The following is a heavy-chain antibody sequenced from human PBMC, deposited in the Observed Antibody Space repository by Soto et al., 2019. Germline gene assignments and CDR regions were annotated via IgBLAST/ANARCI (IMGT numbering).Heavy chain of an antibody. Sequence: QVQLVQSGAEVKKPGASVKVSCKASGYTFTTYYMHWVRQAPGQGLEWMGIINPSGGSTRYAQKYQGSVPMTRDTSTGTLYLEVSRLKTAATAAYCCAIGLIYYSSGSYFDYWGHGTLVTVSS. J-gene: IGHJ4*01. V-gene: IGHV1-46*01. CDR2: INPSGGST. CDR3: AIGLIYYSSGSYFDY. CDR1: GYTFTTYY. D-gene: IGHD3-22*01.